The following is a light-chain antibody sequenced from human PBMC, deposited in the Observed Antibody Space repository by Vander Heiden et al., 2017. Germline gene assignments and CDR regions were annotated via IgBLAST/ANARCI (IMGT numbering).Light chain of an antibody. J-gene: IGLJ1*01. CDR3: SASEDSLSGLGG. CDR2: VMN. Sequence: QSLRTQPPSASGTPGQRVTIPCSGRSSPIGSNYVYGYPRHQGTAPHLRCYVMNQRRSGVPDRCSGSTSGTSGSPATSALRAEDEADDYDSASEDSLSGLGGFGTGTKLTVL. CDR1: SSPIGSNY. V-gene: IGLV1-47*01.